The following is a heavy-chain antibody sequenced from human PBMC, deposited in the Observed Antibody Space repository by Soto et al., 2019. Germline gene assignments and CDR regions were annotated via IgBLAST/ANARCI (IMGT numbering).Heavy chain of an antibody. V-gene: IGHV3-23*01. CDR3: AKVDDYVWGSYLFDY. CDR1: GFTFSSYA. CDR2: ISGNGGRI. J-gene: IGHJ4*02. D-gene: IGHD3-16*02. Sequence: PGGSLRLSCAASGFTFSSYALTWVRQAPGKGLEWVSAISGNGGRISYADSVKGRFTISRDNSKNTLYLQLHSLRAEDTAVYYCAKVDDYVWGSYLFDYWGQGTLVTVS.